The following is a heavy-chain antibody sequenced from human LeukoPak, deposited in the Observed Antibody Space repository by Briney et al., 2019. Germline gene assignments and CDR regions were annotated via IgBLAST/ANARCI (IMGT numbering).Heavy chain of an antibody. CDR1: GYTLTELS. D-gene: IGHD3-10*01. CDR3: ARDLRLWFGELLYSSFDP. Sequence: ASVKVSCKVSGYTLTELSMHWVRQAPGQGLEWMGIINPSGGSTSYAQKFQGRVTMTRDTSTSTVYMELSSLRSEDTAVYYCARDLRLWFGELLYSSFDPWGQGTLVTVSS. J-gene: IGHJ5*02. V-gene: IGHV1-46*01. CDR2: INPSGGST.